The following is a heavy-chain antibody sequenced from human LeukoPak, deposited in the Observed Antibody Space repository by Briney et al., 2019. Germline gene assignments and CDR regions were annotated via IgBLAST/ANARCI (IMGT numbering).Heavy chain of an antibody. J-gene: IGHJ6*02. CDR2: IYSGGST. CDR3: ARVDTAMDYYGMDV. D-gene: IGHD5-18*01. V-gene: IGHV3-53*01. CDR1: GFTVSSNY. Sequence: GGSLRLSCAASGFTVSSNYMSWVRQAPGKGLEWVSVIYSGGSTYYADSVKGRFTISRDNSKNTLYLQMNSLRAEDTAVYYCARVDTAMDYYGMDVWGQGTTVTVSS.